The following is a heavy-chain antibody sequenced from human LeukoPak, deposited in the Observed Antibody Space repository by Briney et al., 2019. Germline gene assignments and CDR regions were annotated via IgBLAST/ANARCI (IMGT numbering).Heavy chain of an antibody. CDR2: INHSGGST. V-gene: IGHV1-46*01. CDR1: GYTFTSYY. Sequence: ASLKVSCKPSGYTFTSYYMHWVRQTPGQGLEWMGIINHSGGSTSYAQKFQGRVTMTRDTSTSTVYMELSSLRSEDTAVYYCARDVAYYGGNSGTGFDYWGKGTLVTVSS. J-gene: IGHJ4*02. D-gene: IGHD4-23*01. CDR3: ARDVAYYGGNSGTGFDY.